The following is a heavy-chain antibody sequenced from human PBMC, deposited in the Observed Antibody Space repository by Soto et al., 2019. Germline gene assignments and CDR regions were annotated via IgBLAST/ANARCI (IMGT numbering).Heavy chain of an antibody. CDR1: GFTFSAYY. J-gene: IGHJ6*03. CDR2: ISSGGTTM. V-gene: IGHV3-11*01. CDR3: ARVRHFSYYYMDV. Sequence: QVQLVESGGGLVESGGSLRLSCAASGFTFSAYYMTWIRQAPGQGLQWLSYISSGGTTMYYADSVKGRFTISRDDAKNSLYLQMNSLRADDTAVYYCARVRHFSYYYMDVWGKGTTVTVSS.